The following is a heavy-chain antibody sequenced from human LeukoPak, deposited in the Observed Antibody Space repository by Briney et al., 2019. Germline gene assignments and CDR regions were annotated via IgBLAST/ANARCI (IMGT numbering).Heavy chain of an antibody. CDR3: ASGAYSFYYMDV. CDR2: MYYSGST. Sequence: PSETLSLTCIVSGGSVRSYYWSWIRQPPGKGLEWIGYMYYSGSTSYNPSLKSRVTISVDTSKNQFSLKLSSVTAADTAVYYCASGAYSFYYMDVWGEGTTVTISS. D-gene: IGHD5-18*01. CDR1: GGSVRSYY. J-gene: IGHJ6*03. V-gene: IGHV4-59*02.